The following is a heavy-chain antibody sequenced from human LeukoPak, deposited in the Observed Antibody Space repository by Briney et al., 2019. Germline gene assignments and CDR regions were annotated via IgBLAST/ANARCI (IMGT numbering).Heavy chain of an antibody. Sequence: ASVKVSCKASGYTFSNYGITWVRQAPGQGLEWMGWISAYNGNTKYAQKFQGRVTMTTDTPTSTVYMELRSLRSDDTAVYYCARFSRVISPYYFDYWGQGTLVTVSS. CDR3: ARFSRVISPYYFDY. CDR2: ISAYNGNT. J-gene: IGHJ4*02. CDR1: GYTFSNYG. D-gene: IGHD3-22*01. V-gene: IGHV1-18*01.